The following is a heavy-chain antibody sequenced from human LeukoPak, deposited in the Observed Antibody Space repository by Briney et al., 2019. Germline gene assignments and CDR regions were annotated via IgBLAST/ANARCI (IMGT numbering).Heavy chain of an antibody. V-gene: IGHV1-69*06. D-gene: IGHD2-2*01. J-gene: IGHJ4*02. CDR3: ARDPPLYCSSTSCYFNDY. CDR2: IIPIFGTA. CDR1: RGTFSSYA. Sequence: GASVKVSCKASRGTFSSYAISWVRQAPGQGLEWMGGIIPIFGTANYAQKFQGRVTITADKSTSTAYMELSSLRSEDTAVYYCARDPPLYCSSTSCYFNDYWGQGTLVTVSS.